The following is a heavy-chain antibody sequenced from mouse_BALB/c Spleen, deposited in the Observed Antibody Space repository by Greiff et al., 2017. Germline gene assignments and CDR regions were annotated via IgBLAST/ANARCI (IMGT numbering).Heavy chain of an antibody. CDR2: ISYSGST. D-gene: IGHD2-14*01. V-gene: IGHV3-2*02. Sequence: EVQLQESGPGLVKPSQSLSLTCTVTGYSITSDYAWNWIRQFPGNKLEWMGYISYSGSTSYNPSLKSRISITRDTSKNQFFLQLNSVTTEDTATYYCARGAYYRYDEGYYAMDYWGQGTSVTVSS. CDR1: GYSITSDYA. J-gene: IGHJ4*01. CDR3: ARGAYYRYDEGYYAMDY.